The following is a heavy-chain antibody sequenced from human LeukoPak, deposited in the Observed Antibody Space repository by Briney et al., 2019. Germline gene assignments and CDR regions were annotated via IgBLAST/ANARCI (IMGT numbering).Heavy chain of an antibody. V-gene: IGHV3-53*01. CDR3: ARLRPAVVVVAATAKVPPYVDY. Sequence: PGGSLRLSCAVSGFTVSSNYMSWLRQPPGKGLEWVSVIYSGGSTYYADSVKGRFTISRHNYKNTLHLKMNSLRAEDTAVYYCARLRPAVVVVAATAKVPPYVDYCGQGNLVTASS. J-gene: IGHJ4*02. D-gene: IGHD2-15*01. CDR1: GFTVSSNY. CDR2: IYSGGST.